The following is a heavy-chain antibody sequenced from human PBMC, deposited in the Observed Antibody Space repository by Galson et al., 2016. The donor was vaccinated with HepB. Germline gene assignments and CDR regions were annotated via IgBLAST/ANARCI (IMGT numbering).Heavy chain of an antibody. CDR3: ARDYSDSSGFYWETHPHY. Sequence: SLRLSCAASGFTFRNYGMHWVRQAPGKGLEWVADIWSDGSNKYYADSVKGRFTISRDNSNNALYLHMNSLRAEDTALYYCARDYSDSSGFYWETHPHYWGQGTLVTVSS. D-gene: IGHD3-22*01. CDR1: GFTFRNYG. V-gene: IGHV3-33*01. J-gene: IGHJ4*02. CDR2: IWSDGSNK.